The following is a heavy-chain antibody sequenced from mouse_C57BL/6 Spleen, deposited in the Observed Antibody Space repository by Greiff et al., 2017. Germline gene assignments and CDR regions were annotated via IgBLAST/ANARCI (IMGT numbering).Heavy chain of an antibody. CDR2: IDPEDGDT. D-gene: IGHD1-1*01. Sequence: EVKLVESGAELVRPGASVKLSCTASGFNIKDYYMHWVKQRPEQGLEWIGRIDPEDGDTEYAPKFQGKATMTADTSSNTAYLQLSSLTSEDTAVYYCTKAIYYGSSYYYAMDYWGQGTSVTVSS. CDR3: TKAIYYGSSYYYAMDY. CDR1: GFNIKDYY. J-gene: IGHJ4*01. V-gene: IGHV14-1*01.